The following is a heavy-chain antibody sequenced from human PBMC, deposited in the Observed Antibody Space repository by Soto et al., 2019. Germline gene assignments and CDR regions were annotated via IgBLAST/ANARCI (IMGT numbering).Heavy chain of an antibody. D-gene: IGHD5-12*01. CDR1: GGSFSGYY. CDR2: INHSGST. V-gene: IGHV4-34*01. J-gene: IGHJ3*02. Sequence: QVQLQQWGAGLLKPSETLSLTCAVYGGSFSGYYWSWIRQPPGKGLEWIGEINHSGSTNYNPSLKRRVTISVDTSKNQFSLKLSSVTAADTAVYYCATSGYGRYDAFDIWGQGTMVTVSS. CDR3: ATSGYGRYDAFDI.